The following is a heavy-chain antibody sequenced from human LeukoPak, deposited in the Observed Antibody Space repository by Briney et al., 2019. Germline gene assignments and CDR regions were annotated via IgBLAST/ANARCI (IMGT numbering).Heavy chain of an antibody. V-gene: IGHV1-69*04. CDR3: ARDNWDYGGWFDP. Sequence: SVKVSCKASGGTFSSYAISWVRQAPGQGLEWMGRIIPIFGIANYAQKFQGRVTITADKSTSTAYMELSSLRSEDTAVYYCARDNWDYGGWFDPWGQGTLVTVSS. CDR1: GGTFSSYA. J-gene: IGHJ5*02. D-gene: IGHD1-7*01. CDR2: IIPIFGIA.